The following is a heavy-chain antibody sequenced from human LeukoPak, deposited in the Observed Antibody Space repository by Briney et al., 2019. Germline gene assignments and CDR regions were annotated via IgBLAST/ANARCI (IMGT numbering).Heavy chain of an antibody. V-gene: IGHV1-8*01. Sequence: GASVKVSCKASGYTFTSYDINWVRQATGQGLEWMGWMNPNSGNTGYAQKFQGRVTMTRNTSISTAYMELSSLRSEDTAVYYCARMELVTLWRYYYDSSGYYQNWFDPWGQGTLVTVSS. CDR1: GYTFTSYD. J-gene: IGHJ5*02. CDR2: MNPNSGNT. CDR3: ARMELVTLWRYYYDSSGYYQNWFDP. D-gene: IGHD3-22*01.